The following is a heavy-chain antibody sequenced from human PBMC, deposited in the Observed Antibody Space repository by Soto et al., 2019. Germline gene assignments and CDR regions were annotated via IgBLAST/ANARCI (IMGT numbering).Heavy chain of an antibody. J-gene: IGHJ3*02. Sequence: ASVKVSCKASGYTFTSYGISWVRQAPGQGLEWMGWISAYNGNTNYAQKLQGRVTMTTDTSTSTAYMELRSLRSDDTAVYHCARDSEDIVVVVAATNDAFDIWGQGTMVTVSS. CDR1: GYTFTSYG. CDR3: ARDSEDIVVVVAATNDAFDI. V-gene: IGHV1-18*01. D-gene: IGHD2-15*01. CDR2: ISAYNGNT.